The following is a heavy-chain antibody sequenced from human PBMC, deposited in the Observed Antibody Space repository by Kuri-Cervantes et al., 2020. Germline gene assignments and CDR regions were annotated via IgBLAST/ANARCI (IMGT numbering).Heavy chain of an antibody. CDR3: ARPRQTRWPTEGAFDI. Sequence: GESLKISCVVSGFTFSNYGMHWVRQAPGKGLEWVAFIHYDGTDKYYADSVKGRFIISRDNSKNTLYLQMNSLRAEDTAVYYCARPRQTRWPTEGAFDIWGQGTMVTVSS. CDR1: GFTFSNYG. D-gene: IGHD5-24*01. J-gene: IGHJ3*02. V-gene: IGHV3-30*02. CDR2: IHYDGTDK.